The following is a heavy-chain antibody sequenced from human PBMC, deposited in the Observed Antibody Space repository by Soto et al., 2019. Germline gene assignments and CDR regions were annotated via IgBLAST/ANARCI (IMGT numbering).Heavy chain of an antibody. Sequence: ASVKVSCKASGGTFSSSTINWVRQATGQGLEWMGWMNPNSGNTGYAQKFQGRVTMTRNTSISTAYMELSSLRSEDTAVYYCARGECSGGSCPWGQGTLVTVSS. CDR2: MNPNSGNT. V-gene: IGHV1-8*02. CDR3: ARGECSGGSCP. D-gene: IGHD2-15*01. CDR1: GGTFSSST. J-gene: IGHJ5*02.